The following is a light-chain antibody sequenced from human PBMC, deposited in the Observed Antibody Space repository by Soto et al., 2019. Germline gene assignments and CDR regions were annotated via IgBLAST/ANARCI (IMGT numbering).Light chain of an antibody. CDR1: SSDVGGYNH. CDR3: SSYTRSTIYV. J-gene: IGLJ1*01. CDR2: DVT. V-gene: IGLV2-14*03. Sequence: QSVLPQPSSVSGSPGQWITISCTGTSSDVGGYNHVPWYQHYPGKAPKLIIYDVTNRPSGASNRFSGSKSGNTASLTISGLQAEDEADYFCSSYTRSTIYVFGTGTKVTVL.